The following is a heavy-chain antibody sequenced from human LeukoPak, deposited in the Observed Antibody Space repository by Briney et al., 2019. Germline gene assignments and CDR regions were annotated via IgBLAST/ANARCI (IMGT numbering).Heavy chain of an antibody. CDR2: IYYSGST. Sequence: SETLSLTCTVSGGSISSSSYYWGWIRQPPGKGLEWIGSIYYSGSTYYNPSLKSRVTISVDTSKNQFSLKLSSVTAADTAVYYCARDHQLYGVDKDYWGQGTLVTVSS. D-gene: IGHD4-17*01. CDR1: GGSISSSSYY. V-gene: IGHV4-39*07. CDR3: ARDHQLYGVDKDY. J-gene: IGHJ4*02.